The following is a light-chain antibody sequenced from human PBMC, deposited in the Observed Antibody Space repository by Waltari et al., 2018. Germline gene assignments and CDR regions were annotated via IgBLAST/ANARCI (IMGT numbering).Light chain of an antibody. CDR2: NAS. CDR1: ENIDNW. Sequence: DIQMTQSPSTLSASVGDRVTITCRASENIDNWLAWYQQRPGKAPNLLLYNASTLDSGVPSRFSGSGSGTEFTLTISALQPDDFATYHCQQYNTYYPTFGQGTKLEIK. J-gene: IGKJ1*01. V-gene: IGKV1-5*03. CDR3: QQYNTYYPT.